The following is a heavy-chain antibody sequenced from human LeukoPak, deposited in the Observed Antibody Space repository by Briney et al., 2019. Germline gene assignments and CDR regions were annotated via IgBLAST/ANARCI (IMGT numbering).Heavy chain of an antibody. CDR1: DYSINSGYY. CDR3: ASDRIEVDAFDI. D-gene: IGHD2-15*01. Sequence: PSETLSLTCTVSDYSINSGYYWDWIRQPPGKGLEWIGSIYHSGSTYYNPSLKSRVTISVDTSKNQFSLKLSSVTAADTAVYYCASDRIEVDAFDIWGQGTMVTVSS. V-gene: IGHV4-38-2*02. J-gene: IGHJ3*02. CDR2: IYHSGST.